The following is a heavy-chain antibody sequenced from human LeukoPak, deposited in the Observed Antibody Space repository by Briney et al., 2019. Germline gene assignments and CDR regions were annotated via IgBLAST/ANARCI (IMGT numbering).Heavy chain of an antibody. Sequence: PGGSLRLSCAASGFTFSGYWVHWVRRAPGKGLVWVSRIKSDGTSTTYADSVKGRFTTSRDNAKSTLYLQMNSLRAEDTAVYYCARDFMYSYGYDFWGQGTLVTVSS. D-gene: IGHD5-18*01. V-gene: IGHV3-74*01. CDR2: IKSDGTST. CDR3: ARDFMYSYGYDF. CDR1: GFTFSGYW. J-gene: IGHJ4*02.